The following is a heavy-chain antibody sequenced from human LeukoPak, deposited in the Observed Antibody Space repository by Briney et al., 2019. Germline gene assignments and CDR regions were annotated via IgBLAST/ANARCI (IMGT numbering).Heavy chain of an antibody. CDR1: GFTFSDYA. V-gene: IGHV3-23*01. Sequence: PGGSLRLSCAASGFTFSDYAMSWVRQAPGRGLEWVSAISGSGGSTYYADSVKGRFTISRDNSKGTLYLQLNSLRAEDMAVYYCAKGGGSYSKKDAFDIWGQGTMVTVSS. CDR2: ISGSGGST. D-gene: IGHD1-26*01. J-gene: IGHJ3*02. CDR3: AKGGGSYSKKDAFDI.